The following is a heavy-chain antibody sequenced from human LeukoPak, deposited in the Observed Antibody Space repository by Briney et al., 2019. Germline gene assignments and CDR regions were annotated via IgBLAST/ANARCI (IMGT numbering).Heavy chain of an antibody. D-gene: IGHD3-22*01. CDR2: ISSSGSTI. J-gene: IGHJ4*02. CDR3: ARDNLYDSSGYYPHFDH. CDR1: GFTFSDYY. V-gene: IGHV3-11*01. Sequence: GGSLRLSCAASGFTFSDYYMSWIRQAPGKGLEWVSYISSSGSTIYYADSVKGRFTISRDNAKNSLYLQMNSLRAEDTAVYYCARDNLYDSSGYYPHFDHWGQGTLVTVSS.